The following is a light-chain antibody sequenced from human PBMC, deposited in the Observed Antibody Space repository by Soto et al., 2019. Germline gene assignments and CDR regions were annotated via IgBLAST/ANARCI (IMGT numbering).Light chain of an antibody. CDR3: QQYNDYWT. Sequence: DIQMTQSPSTLSASVGDRVVITCRASQSITTWLAWYQQKPAKAPKLLNYDASSLESGVPSSFSGSGSGTEFTITISSLQPDDFATYYCQQYNDYWTFGQGTKVEIK. J-gene: IGKJ1*01. CDR1: QSITTW. V-gene: IGKV1-5*01. CDR2: DAS.